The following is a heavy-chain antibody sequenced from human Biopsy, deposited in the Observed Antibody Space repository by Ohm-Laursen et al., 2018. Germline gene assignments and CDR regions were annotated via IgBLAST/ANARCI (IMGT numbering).Heavy chain of an antibody. V-gene: IGHV1-8*01. CDR2: MNPDSGNT. CDR3: ARFDNGFDK. J-gene: IGHJ4*02. Sequence: SVKVSCKTSGYPFTFYEINWVRQATGHGLEWLGWMNPDSGNTGSAQKFHDRVTMTMNTSINTAYLELSSLRSEDTAVYYCARFDNGFDKWGQGTLVTVSS. CDR1: GYPFTFYE. D-gene: IGHD2-8*01.